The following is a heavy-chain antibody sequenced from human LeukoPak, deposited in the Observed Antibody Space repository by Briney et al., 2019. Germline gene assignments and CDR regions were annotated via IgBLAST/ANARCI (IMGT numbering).Heavy chain of an antibody. V-gene: IGHV3-21*01. CDR3: ARSTSYSAAAGTPENAFDI. CDR2: IRSSSSYI. D-gene: IGHD6-13*01. Sequence: GGSLRLSCAASGFTFSTYSMNWVRQAPGKGLEWVSSIRSSSSYIYYPDSVKGRFTISRDNAKNSLYLQMNSLRAEDTAVYYCARSTSYSAAAGTPENAFDIWGQGTMVTVSS. CDR1: GFTFSTYS. J-gene: IGHJ3*02.